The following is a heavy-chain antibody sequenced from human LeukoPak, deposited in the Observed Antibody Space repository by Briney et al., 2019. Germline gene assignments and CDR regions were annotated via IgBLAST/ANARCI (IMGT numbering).Heavy chain of an antibody. Sequence: PGGSLRLSCAASGFTFSSYAMSWVRQAPGKGLEWVSAISGSGGSTYYADSVKGRFTISRDNSKNTLYLQMNSLRAEDTAVYYCAKVTEYCSSTSCYTWFEFDYWGQGTLVTVSS. V-gene: IGHV3-23*01. D-gene: IGHD2-2*01. J-gene: IGHJ4*02. CDR3: AKVTEYCSSTSCYTWFEFDY. CDR2: ISGSGGST. CDR1: GFTFSSYA.